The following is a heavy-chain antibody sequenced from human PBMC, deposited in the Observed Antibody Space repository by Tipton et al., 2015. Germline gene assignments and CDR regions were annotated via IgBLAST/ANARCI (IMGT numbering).Heavy chain of an antibody. Sequence: TLSLTCAVSAYSITSDYYWGWIRQPSGKGLEWIGSISHSGNTYYNPSLKSRVTMSRDTSKNQFSLKLTSVTAADTAVYYCARSRYTVTPDSWGQGTLVTVSS. V-gene: IGHV4-38-2*01. CDR1: AYSITSDYY. D-gene: IGHD4-17*01. CDR3: ARSRYTVTPDS. CDR2: ISHSGNT. J-gene: IGHJ4*02.